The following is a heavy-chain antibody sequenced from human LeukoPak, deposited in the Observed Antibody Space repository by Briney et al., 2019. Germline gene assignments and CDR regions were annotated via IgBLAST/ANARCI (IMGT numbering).Heavy chain of an antibody. D-gene: IGHD3-10*01. V-gene: IGHV4-4*02. CDR1: GDSISSSNW. J-gene: IGHJ5*02. CDR3: ARDKTYGSGSSYHPTWFDP. CDR2: IYHSGNT. Sequence: SETLSLTCAVSGDSISSSNWWSWVRQPPEKGLEWIGEIYHSGNTNYNPSLKSRVTISVDTSKNQFSLKLSSVTAADTAVYYCARDKTYGSGSSYHPTWFDPWGQGTLVTVSS.